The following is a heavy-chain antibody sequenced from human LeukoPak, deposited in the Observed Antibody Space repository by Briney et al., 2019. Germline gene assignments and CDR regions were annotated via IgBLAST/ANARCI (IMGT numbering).Heavy chain of an antibody. Sequence: GGSLRLSCAASGFTFSNYWMNWVRQAPGKGPEWVANIKQDGGEKSYVDSVKGRFTISRDNAKNSLYLQMNSLRAEDTAVYYCARVVDTAMMGLGAFDIWGQGTMVTVSS. J-gene: IGHJ3*02. CDR2: IKQDGGEK. CDR1: GFTFSNYW. D-gene: IGHD5-18*01. CDR3: ARVVDTAMMGLGAFDI. V-gene: IGHV3-7*01.